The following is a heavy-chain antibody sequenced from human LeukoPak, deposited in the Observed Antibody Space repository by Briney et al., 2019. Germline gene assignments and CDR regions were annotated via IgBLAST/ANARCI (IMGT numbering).Heavy chain of an antibody. CDR3: ARGMTTVTTDYFDY. CDR2: INYSGST. Sequence: SETLSLTCAVYGGSFSGYYWSWIRQPPGKGLEWIGEINYSGSTNYNPSLKSRVTISVDTSKNQFSLKLSSVTAADTAVYYCARGMTTVTTDYFDYWGQGTLVTVSS. V-gene: IGHV4-34*01. CDR1: GGSFSGYY. D-gene: IGHD4-11*01. J-gene: IGHJ4*02.